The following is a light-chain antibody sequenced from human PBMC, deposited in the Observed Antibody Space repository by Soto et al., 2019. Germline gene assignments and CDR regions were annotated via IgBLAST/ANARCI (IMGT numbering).Light chain of an antibody. CDR1: HDIRNY. CDR3: QQYDNLPLN. Sequence: DIQMTQSPSSRSASVVDGVTITFQASHDIRNYLNWYQQKPGQAPKLLIHDASRLQTGVPSRFSGSGSGADFIFTISSLQPDDIATYHCQQYDNLPLNFGGGTKVDIK. J-gene: IGKJ4*01. V-gene: IGKV1-33*01. CDR2: DAS.